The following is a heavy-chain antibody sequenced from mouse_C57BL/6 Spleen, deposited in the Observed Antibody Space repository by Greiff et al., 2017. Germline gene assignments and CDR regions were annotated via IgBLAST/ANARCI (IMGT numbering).Heavy chain of an antibody. J-gene: IGHJ2*01. Sequence: QVQLQQPGAELVMPGASVKLSCKASGYTFTSYWMHWVKQRPGQGLEWIGEIDPSDSYTNYNQKFKGKSTLTVDKSSSTAYMQLSSLTSEDSAVYYCARGPNWVFDYWGQGTTLTVSS. CDR2: IDPSDSYT. V-gene: IGHV1-69*01. D-gene: IGHD4-1*02. CDR1: GYTFTSYW. CDR3: ARGPNWVFDY.